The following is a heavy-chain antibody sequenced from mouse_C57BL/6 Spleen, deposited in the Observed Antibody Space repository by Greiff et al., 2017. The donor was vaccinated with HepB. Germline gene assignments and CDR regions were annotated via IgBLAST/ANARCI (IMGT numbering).Heavy chain of an antibody. D-gene: IGHD1-1*01. CDR2: IYPGDGDT. CDR1: GYAFGSSW. V-gene: IGHV1-82*01. Sequence: VQLQQSGPELVKPGASVKISCKASGYAFGSSWMNWVKQRPGKGLEWIGRIYPGDGDTNYNGKFKGKATLTADKSSSTAYMQLSSLTSEDSAVYFCARGNYYGSSGGFAYWGQGTLVTVSA. J-gene: IGHJ3*01. CDR3: ARGNYYGSSGGFAY.